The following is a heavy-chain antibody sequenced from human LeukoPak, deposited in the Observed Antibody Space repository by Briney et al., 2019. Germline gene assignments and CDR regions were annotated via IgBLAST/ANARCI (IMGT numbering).Heavy chain of an antibody. CDR3: ARRVPSGFVDS. Sequence: SETLSLTCAVSGGYISADYWIWIRQPPGTGLEWIGYISYSGNTNYNRSLKSRVTISQAPSKNQFSLRLSAVTAADTAMYYGARRVPSGFVDSWGQGTLVTVSS. CDR1: GGYISADY. V-gene: IGHV4-59*08. CDR2: ISYSGNT. D-gene: IGHD5-12*01. J-gene: IGHJ4*02.